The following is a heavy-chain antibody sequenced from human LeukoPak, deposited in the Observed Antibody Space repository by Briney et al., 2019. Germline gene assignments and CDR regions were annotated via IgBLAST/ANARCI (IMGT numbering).Heavy chain of an antibody. J-gene: IGHJ4*02. Sequence: ASVKVSCKTSGYTFCSYGITWVRQAPGQGLEWMGWISANNGDTKYAPKFQGRVTMTTESNTRTAYLDVRSLRSDDTAVYYCARDGVHSGTPDFWGQGTLITVAS. D-gene: IGHD3-3*01. V-gene: IGHV1-18*01. CDR1: GYTFCSYG. CDR3: ARDGVHSGTPDF. CDR2: ISANNGDT.